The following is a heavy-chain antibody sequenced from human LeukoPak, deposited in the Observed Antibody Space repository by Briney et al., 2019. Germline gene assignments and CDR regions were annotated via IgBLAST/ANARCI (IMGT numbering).Heavy chain of an antibody. V-gene: IGHV3-53*01. CDR3: ARESDYGDFDY. CDR2: IYSGGST. J-gene: IGHJ4*02. Sequence: GGSLRLSCAASGFTVSSNYMGWVRQAPGKGLEWVSVIYSGGSTYYADSVKGRFTISRDNSKNTLYLQMNSLRAEDTAVYYCARESDYGDFDYWGQGTLVTVSS. CDR1: GFTVSSNY. D-gene: IGHD4-17*01.